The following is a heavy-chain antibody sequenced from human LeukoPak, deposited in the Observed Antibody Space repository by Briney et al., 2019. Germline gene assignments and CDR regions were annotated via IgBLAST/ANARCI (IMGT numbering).Heavy chain of an antibody. V-gene: IGHV3-7*01. CDR2: IKPDGRET. CDR3: AELGITMIGGV. Sequence: GGSLRLSCAASGFTFSTYWMNWVRQAPGKGLEWVANIKPDGRETYYVDSVKGRFTISRDNAKSSLYLQMNSRRAEDTAVYYCAELGITMIGGVWGKGTTVTISS. CDR1: GFTFSTYW. J-gene: IGHJ6*04. D-gene: IGHD3-10*02.